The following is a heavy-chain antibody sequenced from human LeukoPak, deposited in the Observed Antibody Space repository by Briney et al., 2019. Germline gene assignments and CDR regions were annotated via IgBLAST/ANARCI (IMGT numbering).Heavy chain of an antibody. V-gene: IGHV4-39*01. CDR1: GGSISSSSYY. CDR3: ARSSSEYYYDSSGYYYDY. CDR2: IYYSGST. Sequence: SETLSLTCTVSGGSISSSSYYWGWIRQPPGKGLEWIGSIYYSGSTYYNPSLKSRVTISVDTSKNQFSLKLSSVTAADTAVYYCARSSSEYYYDSSGYYYDYWGQGTLVTVSS. D-gene: IGHD3-22*01. J-gene: IGHJ4*02.